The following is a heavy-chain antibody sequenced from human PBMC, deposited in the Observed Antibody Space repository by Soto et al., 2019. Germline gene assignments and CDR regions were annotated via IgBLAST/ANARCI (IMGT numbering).Heavy chain of an antibody. CDR3: AQDGGVGATLGLPSGDEF. D-gene: IGHD1-26*01. CDR1: GFTFSGHA. J-gene: IGHJ4*02. CDR2: VSSDGSRR. V-gene: IGHV3-30*18. Sequence: QVYVVECGGGVVQPGRSLRLSCAVSGFTFSGHAMHWVRQAPGKGLEWVAIVSSDGSRRFYGESVEGRFSISRDNSRNTLYLQMKSLRPEDTAVYYCAQDGGVGATLGLPSGDEFWGQGTLVTVSS.